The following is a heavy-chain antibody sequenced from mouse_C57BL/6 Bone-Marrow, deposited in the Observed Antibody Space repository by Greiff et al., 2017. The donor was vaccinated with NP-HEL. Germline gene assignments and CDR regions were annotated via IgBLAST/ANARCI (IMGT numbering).Heavy chain of an antibody. CDR1: GFTFSSYG. Sequence: EVQGVESGGDLVKPGGSLKLSCAASGFTFSSYGMSWVRQTPDKRLEWVATISSGGSYTYYPDSVKGRFTISRDNAKNTLYLQMSSLKSEDTAMYYCARHYYGSPVAYWGQGTLVAVSA. J-gene: IGHJ3*01. CDR2: ISSGGSYT. CDR3: ARHYYGSPVAY. V-gene: IGHV5-6*01. D-gene: IGHD1-1*01.